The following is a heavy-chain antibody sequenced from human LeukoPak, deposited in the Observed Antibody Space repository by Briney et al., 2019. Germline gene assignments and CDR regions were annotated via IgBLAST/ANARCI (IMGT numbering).Heavy chain of an antibody. CDR3: GRAGSHDRQTIDF. Sequence: GASVKVSCKTSGYTFTTYDINWLRQATGQGLEWMGWLNPNSDNTASAQSFQGRLTLTRNTSISTAYMELSSLRSEDTAIYYCGRAGSHDRQTIDFWGQGTLVSVSS. CDR1: GYTFTTYD. CDR2: LNPNSDNT. V-gene: IGHV1-8*01. J-gene: IGHJ4*02. D-gene: IGHD1-26*01.